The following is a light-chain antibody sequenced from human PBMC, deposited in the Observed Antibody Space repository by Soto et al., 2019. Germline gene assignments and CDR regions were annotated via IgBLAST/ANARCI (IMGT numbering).Light chain of an antibody. CDR1: QGISNY. J-gene: IGKJ4*01. V-gene: IGKV1-16*01. CDR3: QQYYNYPLT. Sequence: DIQMTQSPSSLSASVGDRVTITCRASQGISNYLAWYQQKPGKVPKLLIYDASSLESGVPSRLSGSGSETEFTLTISSLQPDDFATYYCQQYYNYPLTFGGGTKVDIK. CDR2: DAS.